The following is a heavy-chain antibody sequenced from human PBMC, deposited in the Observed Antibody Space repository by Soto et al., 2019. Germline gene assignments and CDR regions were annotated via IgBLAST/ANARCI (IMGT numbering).Heavy chain of an antibody. J-gene: IGHJ4*02. CDR3: ARDAGGPADY. CDR1: GGSLSSSNW. CDR2: MYYSGST. Sequence: KPSETLSLTCAVSGGSLSSSNWWSWIRQPPGKGLEWIGYMYYSGSTNYNPSLKSRVTISVDTSKNQFSLKLSSVTAADTAVYYCARDAGGPADYWGQGTLVTVSS. V-gene: IGHV4-59*01. D-gene: IGHD2-15*01.